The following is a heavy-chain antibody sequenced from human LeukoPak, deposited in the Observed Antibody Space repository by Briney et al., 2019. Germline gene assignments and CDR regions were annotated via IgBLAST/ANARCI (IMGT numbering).Heavy chain of an antibody. D-gene: IGHD6-13*01. V-gene: IGHV3-48*03. CDR2: ISDSGRPI. CDR1: GFIFSSYE. Sequence: PGGSLRLSCAASGFIFSSYEMNWVRQAPGKGLEWVSYISDSGRPIFYADSVKGRFTISRDNAKNSLYLQMDSLRGEDTAVYYCVKEGGSSWGQGTLVTVSS. J-gene: IGHJ4*02. CDR3: VKEGGSS.